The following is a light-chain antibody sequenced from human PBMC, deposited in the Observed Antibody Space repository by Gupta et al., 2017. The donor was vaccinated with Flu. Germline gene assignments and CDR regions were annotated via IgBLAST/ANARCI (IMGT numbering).Light chain of an antibody. Sequence: ISCKASQSLLHRNGKNYLDWYVQKPGQSPQLLIYVGSNRASGVPDRFSGSGSGTDFTLKISRVEAEDVGFYYCMQALQIETFGQGTKLEIK. CDR1: QSLLHRNGKNY. J-gene: IGKJ2*01. CDR3: MQALQIET. V-gene: IGKV2-28*01. CDR2: VGS.